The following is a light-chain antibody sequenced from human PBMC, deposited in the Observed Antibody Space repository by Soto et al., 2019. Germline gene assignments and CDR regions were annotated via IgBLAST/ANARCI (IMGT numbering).Light chain of an antibody. J-gene: IGKJ3*01. CDR1: QGISNF. Sequence: DIQMTQSPSSLSASVGDRLTITCRASQGISNFLVWYQQKPGKVPKVLIYAASTLQSGVPSRFSGSGSGTDFTLTISSLQPEDVATYYCKKYDSAPLTFGPGTKVDIK. V-gene: IGKV1-27*01. CDR3: KKYDSAPLT. CDR2: AAS.